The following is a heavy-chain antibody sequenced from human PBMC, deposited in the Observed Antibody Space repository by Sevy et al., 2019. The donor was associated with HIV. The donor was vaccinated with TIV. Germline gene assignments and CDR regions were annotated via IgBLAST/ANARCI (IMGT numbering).Heavy chain of an antibody. CDR2: IYSGGST. V-gene: IGHV3-66*02. CDR1: GFTVRSNY. J-gene: IGHJ4*02. CDR3: ARDGGSYGYLY. Sequence: GGSLILSCAASGFTVRSNYMSWVRQAPGKGLEWVSVIYSGGSTYYADSVKGRFTISRDNSKNTLYLQMNSLRAEDTAVYYCARDGGSYGYLYWGQGTLVTVSS. D-gene: IGHD5-18*01.